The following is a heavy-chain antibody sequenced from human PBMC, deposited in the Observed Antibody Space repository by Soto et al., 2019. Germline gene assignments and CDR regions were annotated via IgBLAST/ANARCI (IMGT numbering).Heavy chain of an antibody. J-gene: IGHJ5*02. CDR1: GGSISSGGYS. V-gene: IGHV4-30-2*01. Sequence: PSETLSLTCAVSGGSISSGGYSWSWIRQPPGKGLEWIGYIYHSGSTYYNPSLKSRVTISVDRSKNQFSLKLSSVTAADTAVYYCARDHAPMVRGTNRWFDPWGQGTLVTVSS. CDR2: IYHSGST. D-gene: IGHD3-10*01. CDR3: ARDHAPMVRGTNRWFDP.